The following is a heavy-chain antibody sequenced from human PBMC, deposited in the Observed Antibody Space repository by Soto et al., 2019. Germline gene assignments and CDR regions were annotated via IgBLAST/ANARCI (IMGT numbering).Heavy chain of an antibody. Sequence: QAGGSLRLSCAASGFTFSSYWMSWVRQAPGKGLEWVANIKQDGSEKYYVDSVKGRFTISRDNAKNSLYLQMNSLRAEDTAVYYCASLFSSYGDLYYYYYYGMDVWGQGTTVTVSS. CDR2: IKQDGSEK. CDR1: GFTFSSYW. J-gene: IGHJ6*02. D-gene: IGHD4-17*01. CDR3: ASLFSSYGDLYYYYYYGMDV. V-gene: IGHV3-7*01.